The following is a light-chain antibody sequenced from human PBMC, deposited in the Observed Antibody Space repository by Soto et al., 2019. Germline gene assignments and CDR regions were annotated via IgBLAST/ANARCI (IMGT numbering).Light chain of an antibody. V-gene: IGLV2-11*01. CDR1: SSDVGAYDY. CDR3: CSYAGNFIYV. CDR2: GVR. J-gene: IGLJ1*01. Sequence: QSVLTQPRSVSGSPGQSVTVSCTGTSSDVGAYDYASWYQQHPGKAPKLIIYGVRKRPSGVPDRFSGSKSGNTASLTISGLQADDEADYYCCSYAGNFIYVFATGTKVTVL.